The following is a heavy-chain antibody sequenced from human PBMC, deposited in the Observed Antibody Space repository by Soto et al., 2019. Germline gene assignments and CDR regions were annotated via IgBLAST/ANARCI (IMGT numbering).Heavy chain of an antibody. CDR2: IYYSGST. J-gene: IGHJ4*02. CDR3: ARGGGDNGSGSYYVDY. CDR1: GGSISNYY. D-gene: IGHD3-10*01. Sequence: PSETLSLTCTVSGGSISNYYWNWIRQSPGKGLEWIGSIYYSGSTYYNPSLKSRVTISVDTSKNQFSLKLSSVTAADTAVYYCARGGGDNGSGSYYVDYWGQGTLVTVSS. V-gene: IGHV4-59*05.